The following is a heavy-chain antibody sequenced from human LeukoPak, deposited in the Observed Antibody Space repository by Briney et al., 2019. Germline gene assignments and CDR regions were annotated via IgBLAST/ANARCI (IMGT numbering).Heavy chain of an antibody. CDR3: ARAVATTTDYYGMDV. J-gene: IGHJ6*02. D-gene: IGHD5-12*01. V-gene: IGHV1-69*04. CDR2: IIPILGTA. CDR1: GGTFSSHA. Sequence: SVKVSCKASGGTFSSHAISWVRQAPGQGLEWMGRIIPILGTANYAQKFQGRVTITADKSTSTAYMELSSLRSEDTAVYYCARAVATTTDYYGMDVWGQGTTVTVSS.